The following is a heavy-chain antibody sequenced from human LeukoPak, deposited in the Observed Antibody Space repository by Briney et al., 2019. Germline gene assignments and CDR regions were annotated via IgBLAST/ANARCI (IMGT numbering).Heavy chain of an antibody. V-gene: IGHV3-7*01. CDR3: ARFGDFWSGYYGDY. CDR2: IKQDGSEK. CDR1: GFTFSSYS. J-gene: IGHJ4*02. D-gene: IGHD3-3*01. Sequence: GGSLRLSCAASGFTFSSYSMNWVRQAPGKGLEWVANIKQDGSEKYYVDSVKGRFTISRDNAKNLLYLQMNSLRAEDTAVYYCARFGDFWSGYYGDYWGQGTLVTVSS.